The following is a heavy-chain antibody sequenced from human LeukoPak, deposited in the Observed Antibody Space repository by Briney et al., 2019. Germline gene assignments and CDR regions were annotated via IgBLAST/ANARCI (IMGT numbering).Heavy chain of an antibody. J-gene: IGHJ4*02. CDR3: VREAPPDYYDTNGHYYFDY. Sequence: TGGSLRLSCAASGFTFSPYSINWVRQAPGKGLEWVSSISSSSRYVYYADSVKGRFTISRDNAKNSLFLQMNSLRDEDTAVYHCVREAPPDYYDTNGHYYFDYWGQGTLVTVSS. CDR1: GFTFSPYS. CDR2: ISSSSRYV. V-gene: IGHV3-21*01. D-gene: IGHD3-22*01.